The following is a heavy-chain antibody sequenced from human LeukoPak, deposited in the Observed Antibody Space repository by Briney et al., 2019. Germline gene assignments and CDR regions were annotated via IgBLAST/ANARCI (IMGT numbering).Heavy chain of an antibody. D-gene: IGHD4-23*01. CDR3: ARGSPSYGGIVFDY. CDR2: ISSSGSTI. V-gene: IGHV3-48*03. CDR1: GFTFSSYE. Sequence: PGGSLRLSCAASGFTFSSYEMNWVRQAPGKGLEWVSYISSSGSTIYYTDSMKGRFTISRDNAKKSLFLQMNSLRAEDTAVYYCARGSPSYGGIVFDYWGQGTPATVSS. J-gene: IGHJ4*02.